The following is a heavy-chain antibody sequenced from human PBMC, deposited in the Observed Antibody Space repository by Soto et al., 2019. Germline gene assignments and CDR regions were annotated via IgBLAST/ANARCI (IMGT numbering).Heavy chain of an antibody. CDR1: GDSVSSNSAA. V-gene: IGHV6-1*01. CDR3: ARDRLGGPNYYYYGMDV. J-gene: IGHJ6*02. Sequence: PSQTLSLTCAISGDSVSSNSAAWNWIRQSPSRGLEWLGRTYYRSKWYNDYAVSVKSRITISPDTSKNQFSLQLNSVTPEDTAVYYCARDRLGGPNYYYYGMDVWGQGTTVTVSS. CDR2: TYYRSKWYN. D-gene: IGHD3-16*01.